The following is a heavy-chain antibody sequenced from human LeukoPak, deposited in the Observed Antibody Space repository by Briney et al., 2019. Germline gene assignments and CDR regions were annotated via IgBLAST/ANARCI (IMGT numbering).Heavy chain of an antibody. D-gene: IGHD6-13*01. CDR2: ISGSGGST. Sequence: PGGSLRLSCAASGFTFSSYAMSWVRQAPGKGLEWVSAISGSGGSTYYADSVKGRFTISRDNSKNALYLQMDSLRAEDTAVYYCAKGQGYRAAAGTYFDYWGQGTLVTVSS. V-gene: IGHV3-23*01. CDR3: AKGQGYRAAAGTYFDY. CDR1: GFTFSSYA. J-gene: IGHJ4*02.